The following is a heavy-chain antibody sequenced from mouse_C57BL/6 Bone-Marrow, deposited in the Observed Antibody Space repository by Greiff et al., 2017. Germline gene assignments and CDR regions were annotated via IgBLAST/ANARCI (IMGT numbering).Heavy chain of an antibody. V-gene: IGHV14-2*01. Sequence: EVQLVESGAELVKPGASVKLSCTASGFNIKDYYIHWVKQRPEQGLEWIGRIDPEDGETKYAPKFQDKATITADTSSNTAYLQLSSLTSEDTAVYYCTRSLIYYGTNYWGQGTTLTVSS. CDR3: TRSLIYYGTNY. CDR1: GFNIKDYY. J-gene: IGHJ2*01. CDR2: IDPEDGET. D-gene: IGHD1-1*01.